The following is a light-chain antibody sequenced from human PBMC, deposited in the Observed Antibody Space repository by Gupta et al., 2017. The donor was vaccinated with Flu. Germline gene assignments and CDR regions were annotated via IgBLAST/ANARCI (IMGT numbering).Light chain of an antibody. V-gene: IGKV3-20*01. CDR3: QQYDNAPKT. J-gene: IGKJ3*01. CDR1: QYIGSGY. CDR2: ETS. Sequence: GTLSLSPGEGATLSCRASQYIGSGYLAWYQQKPGQAPRLLIYETSRRATDIPDRFSGSGSRAXFTLTIXRLEPEDIAVYYCQQYDNAPKTFGXGTKVDVK.